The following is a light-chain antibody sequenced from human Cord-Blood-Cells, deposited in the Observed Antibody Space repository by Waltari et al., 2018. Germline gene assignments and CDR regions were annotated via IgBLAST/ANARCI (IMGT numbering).Light chain of an antibody. Sequence: SYELTQPPSVSVSPGQTASITCSGDNLGEKYACWYQQKPGPSPVLVINQASKRPSGIPERFSGSNSGNTATLTISGTQAMDEADYYCQAWDSSNVVFGGGTKLTVL. CDR1: NLGEKY. CDR2: QAS. V-gene: IGLV3-1*01. CDR3: QAWDSSNVV. J-gene: IGLJ2*01.